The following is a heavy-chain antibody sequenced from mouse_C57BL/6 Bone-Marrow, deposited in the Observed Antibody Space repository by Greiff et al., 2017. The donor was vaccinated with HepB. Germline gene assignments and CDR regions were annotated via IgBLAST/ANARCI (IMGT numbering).Heavy chain of an antibody. Sequence: QVQLQQPGAELVKPGASVKLSCKASGYTFTSYWMHWVKQRPGQGLEWIGMIHTNSGSTNYNEKFKSKATLTVDKSSSTAYMQLSSLTSEDSAVYYCANYYGSSYTGGYWGQGTTLTVSS. CDR3: ANYYGSSYTGGY. CDR2: IHTNSGST. V-gene: IGHV1-64*01. D-gene: IGHD1-1*01. CDR1: GYTFTSYW. J-gene: IGHJ2*01.